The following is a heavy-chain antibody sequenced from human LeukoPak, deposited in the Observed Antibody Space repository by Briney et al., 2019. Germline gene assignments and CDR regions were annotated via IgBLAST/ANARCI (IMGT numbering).Heavy chain of an antibody. V-gene: IGHV3-23*01. Sequence: GGSLRLSCAASGFTFSSYAMSWVRQAPGKGLEWVSAISGSGGSTYYADSVKGRFTISRDNSKNTLYLQVNSLRAEDTAVYYCAKGNGYSYGRYYFDYWGQGTLVTVSS. CDR3: AKGNGYSYGRYYFDY. CDR2: ISGSGGST. J-gene: IGHJ4*02. D-gene: IGHD5-18*01. CDR1: GFTFSSYA.